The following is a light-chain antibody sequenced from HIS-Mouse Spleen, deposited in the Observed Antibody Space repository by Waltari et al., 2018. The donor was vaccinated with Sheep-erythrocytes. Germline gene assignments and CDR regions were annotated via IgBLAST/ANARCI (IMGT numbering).Light chain of an antibody. CDR1: SSDVGGYNY. CDR3: QAWDSSTVV. Sequence: QSALTQPPSASGSPGQSVTISCTGTSSDVGGYNYVSWYQQHPGKAPKLMIYEVSKRPPGVPDRFSGSKSGNTASLTVSGLQAMDEADYYCQAWDSSTVVFGGGTKLTVL. V-gene: IGLV2-8*01. CDR2: EVS. J-gene: IGLJ2*01.